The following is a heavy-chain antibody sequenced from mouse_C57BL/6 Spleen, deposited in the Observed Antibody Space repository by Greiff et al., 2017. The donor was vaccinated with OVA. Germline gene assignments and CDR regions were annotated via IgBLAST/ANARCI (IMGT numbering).Heavy chain of an antibody. Sequence: EVQGVESGGGLVQPKGSLKLSCAASGFTFNTYAMHWVRQAPGKGLEWVARIRSKSSNYATYYADSVKDRFTISRDDSQSMLYLQMNNLKTEDTAMYYCVREGIYYYGSSYSWYFDVWGTGTTVTVSS. CDR3: VREGIYYYGSSYSWYFDV. V-gene: IGHV10-3*01. CDR2: IRSKSSNYAT. CDR1: GFTFNTYA. D-gene: IGHD1-1*01. J-gene: IGHJ1*03.